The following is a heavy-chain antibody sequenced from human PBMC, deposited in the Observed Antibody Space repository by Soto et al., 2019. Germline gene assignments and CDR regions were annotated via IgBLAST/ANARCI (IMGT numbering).Heavy chain of an antibody. D-gene: IGHD3-3*01. CDR2: IYYSGST. J-gene: IGHJ5*02. CDR3: AKHRGPYDFWSDNWFDP. V-gene: IGHV4-39*01. CDR1: GVSSIGISDC. Sequence: SETLCVPWTVAGVSSIGISDCWIFIRQPPGKGLEWIGSIYYSGSTYYNPSLKSRVTISVDTSKNTLYLQMNSLRAEDTAVYYCAKHRGPYDFWSDNWFDPWGQGTLVTVSS.